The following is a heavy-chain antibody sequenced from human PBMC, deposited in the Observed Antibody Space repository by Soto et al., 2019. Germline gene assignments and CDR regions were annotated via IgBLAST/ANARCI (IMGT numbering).Heavy chain of an antibody. J-gene: IGHJ6*02. Sequence: AGESLKISCKGSGYSFTSYWIGWVRQMPGKGLEWMGIIYPGDSDTRYSPSFQGQVTISADESISTAYLQWSSLKASDTAMYYCARLDTVTTRIGGYYYYGMDVWGQGTTVTVSS. CDR1: GYSFTSYW. V-gene: IGHV5-51*01. CDR3: ARLDTVTTRIGGYYYYGMDV. CDR2: IYPGDSDT. D-gene: IGHD4-4*01.